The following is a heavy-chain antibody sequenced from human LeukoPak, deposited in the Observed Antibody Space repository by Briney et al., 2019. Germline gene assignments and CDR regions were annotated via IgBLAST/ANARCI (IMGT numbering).Heavy chain of an antibody. V-gene: IGHV3-23*01. CDR2: ISGSGGVT. Sequence: GGSLRLTCAASGFTFSSYAMSWVRQAPGKGLEWVSTISGSGGVTYYPDSVRGRFTISRDNSKNTLHLQMDSLRAEDTAIYYCAKWPEGATPKFHYWGQGTLVTVSS. CDR3: AKWPEGATPKFHY. D-gene: IGHD1-26*01. J-gene: IGHJ4*02. CDR1: GFTFSSYA.